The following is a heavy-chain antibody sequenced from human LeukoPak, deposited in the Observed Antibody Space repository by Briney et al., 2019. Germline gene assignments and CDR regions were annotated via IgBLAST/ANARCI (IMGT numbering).Heavy chain of an antibody. J-gene: IGHJ4*02. Sequence: GGSLRLSCAASEFTFSSYAMSWVRQAPGKGPEWVSLISGSGDSTNYADSVKGRFTISRDNSKNTLYLQMNSLRAEDTAVYYCANLGGGSYFRGLFDYWGQGTLVTVSS. D-gene: IGHD1-26*01. V-gene: IGHV3-23*01. CDR1: EFTFSSYA. CDR3: ANLGGGSYFRGLFDY. CDR2: ISGSGDST.